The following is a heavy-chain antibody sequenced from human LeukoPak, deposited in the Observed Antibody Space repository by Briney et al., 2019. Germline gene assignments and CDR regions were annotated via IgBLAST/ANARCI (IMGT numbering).Heavy chain of an antibody. CDR3: ASKTRTGYSN. D-gene: IGHD6-13*01. CDR2: IYHSGST. CDR1: GYSISSGYY. J-gene: IGHJ4*02. V-gene: IGHV4-38-2*01. Sequence: SETLSLTCAVSGYSISSGYYWGWIRQPPGKGLEWIGSIYHSGSTYYNPSLKSRVTISVDTSKNQFSLKLSSVTAAGTAVYYCASKTRTGYSNWGQGTLVTVSS.